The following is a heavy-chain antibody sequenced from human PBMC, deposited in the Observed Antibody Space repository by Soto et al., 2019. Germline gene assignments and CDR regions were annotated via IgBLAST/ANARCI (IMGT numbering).Heavy chain of an antibody. V-gene: IGHV4-59*01. CDR3: ASYGSGSYQRFDP. CDR2: IYYSGST. CDR1: GGSISSYY. D-gene: IGHD3-10*01. J-gene: IGHJ5*02. Sequence: SETLSRTCTVSGGSISSYYWSWIRQPPGKGLEWIGYIYYSGSTNYNPSLKSRVTISVDTSKNQFSLKLSSVTAADTAVYYCASYGSGSYQRFDPWGQGTLVTVSS.